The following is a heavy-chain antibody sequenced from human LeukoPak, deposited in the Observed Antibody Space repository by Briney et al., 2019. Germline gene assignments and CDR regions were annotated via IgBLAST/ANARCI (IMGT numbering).Heavy chain of an antibody. CDR1: GGSFSGYY. CDR2: INHSGST. Sequence: SETLSLTCAVYGGSFSGYYWSWIRQPPGKGLEGIGEINHSGSTNYNPSLKSRVTISVDTSKNQFSLKLSSVTAADTAVYYCARGRSMARPGGNWGQGTLVTVSS. J-gene: IGHJ4*02. V-gene: IGHV4-34*01. CDR3: ARGRSMARPGGN. D-gene: IGHD5-24*01.